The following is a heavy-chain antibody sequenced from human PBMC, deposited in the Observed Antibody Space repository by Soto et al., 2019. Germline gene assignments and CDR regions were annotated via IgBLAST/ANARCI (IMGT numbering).Heavy chain of an antibody. V-gene: IGHV1-69*01. D-gene: IGHD4-4*01. CDR2: IIPIFGTA. CDR1: GGTFSSYA. J-gene: IGHJ6*02. Sequence: QVQLVQSGAEVKKPGSSVKVSCKASGGTFSSYAISWVRQAPGQGLEWMGGIIPIFGTANYAQKFQGRVTITADESTSTAYMELSSLRSEDTAVYYCARLPGYSNYNYYYYYGMDVWGQGPTVTVSS. CDR3: ARLPGYSNYNYYYYYGMDV.